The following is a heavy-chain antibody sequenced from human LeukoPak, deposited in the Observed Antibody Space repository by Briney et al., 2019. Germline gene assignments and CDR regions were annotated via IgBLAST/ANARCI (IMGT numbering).Heavy chain of an antibody. Sequence: GGSLRLSCAASGFIFSDYYMSWIRQAPGKGLEWVSYISSGGSTIYYADSVKGRFTISRDNAKNSLYLQMNSLRAEDTAVYYCAREEGEEYYYYMDVWGKGTTVTVSS. J-gene: IGHJ6*03. V-gene: IGHV3-11*04. CDR1: GFIFSDYY. CDR3: AREEGEEYYYYMDV. D-gene: IGHD2-21*01. CDR2: ISSGGSTI.